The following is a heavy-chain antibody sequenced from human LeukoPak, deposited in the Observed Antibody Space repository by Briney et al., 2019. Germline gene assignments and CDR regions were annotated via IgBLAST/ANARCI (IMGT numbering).Heavy chain of an antibody. CDR1: GFTFSSYG. D-gene: IGHD6-13*01. Sequence: GGSLRLSCAASGFTFSSYGMHWVRQAPGKGLEWVASIRYDGSNKYYADSVKGRFTISRDNSKNTLYLQMNSLRAEDTAVYYCAKIVAAAGTRYYYYYMDVWGKGTTVTVSS. V-gene: IGHV3-30*02. CDR3: AKIVAAAGTRYYYYYMDV. J-gene: IGHJ6*03. CDR2: IRYDGSNK.